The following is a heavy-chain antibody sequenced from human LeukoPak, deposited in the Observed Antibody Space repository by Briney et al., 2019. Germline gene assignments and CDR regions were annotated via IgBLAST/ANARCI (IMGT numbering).Heavy chain of an antibody. Sequence: GGSLRLSCAASGFTFSTYAMHWVRQAPGKGLEYVSTISSNAGSTYYADSVKGRFTISRDNSKNTLYLQMSSLRAEDTAVYYCVKDLSEWQWVVLGVYGLDVRGQGTTVTVSS. CDR3: VKDLSEWQWVVLGVYGLDV. CDR2: ISSNAGST. J-gene: IGHJ6*02. CDR1: GFTFSTYA. D-gene: IGHD6-19*01. V-gene: IGHV3-64D*06.